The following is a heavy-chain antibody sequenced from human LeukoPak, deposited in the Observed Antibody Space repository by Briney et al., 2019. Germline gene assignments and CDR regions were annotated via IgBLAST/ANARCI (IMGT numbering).Heavy chain of an antibody. CDR3: AKDQKDSSSWYDSTTFDI. D-gene: IGHD6-13*01. Sequence: ASVKVSCKASGYTFTSYYMHWVRQAPGQGLEWMGIINPSGGSTSYAQKFQGRVTMTRDMSTSTVYMELSSLRAEDTAVYYCAKDQKDSSSWYDSTTFDIWGQGTMVTVSS. CDR2: INPSGGST. V-gene: IGHV1-46*01. CDR1: GYTFTSYY. J-gene: IGHJ3*02.